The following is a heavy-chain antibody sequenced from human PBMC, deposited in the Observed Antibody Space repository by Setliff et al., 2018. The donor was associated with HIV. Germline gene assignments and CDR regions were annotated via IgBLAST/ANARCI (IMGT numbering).Heavy chain of an antibody. D-gene: IGHD6-19*01. CDR3: ARIQWLVPGGWFDP. CDR1: GGSLSSSSYS. Sequence: KPSETLSLTCTVSGGSLSSSSYSWGWIRQPPGKGLEWITIIYYSGNTYYNPSLKSRITLSVDTSKNQFSLRLTSVTASDTAVYYCARIQWLVPGGWFDPWGQGTLVTVS. J-gene: IGHJ5*02. V-gene: IGHV4-39*01. CDR2: IYYSGNT.